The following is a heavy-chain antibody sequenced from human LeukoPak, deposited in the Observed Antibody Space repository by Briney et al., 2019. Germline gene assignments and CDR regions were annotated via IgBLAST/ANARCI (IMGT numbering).Heavy chain of an antibody. CDR3: AKHLALVGATTTYDY. Sequence: GGSLRLSCGASGFTFSSYGMSWVRQAPGKGLEWVSGIRGSGDSTYYADSVKGRFTISRDNSKNTLYLQMNSLRAEDTAVYYCAKHLALVGATTTYDYWGQGTLVIVSS. CDR1: GFTFSSYG. J-gene: IGHJ4*02. V-gene: IGHV3-23*01. D-gene: IGHD1-26*01. CDR2: IRGSGDST.